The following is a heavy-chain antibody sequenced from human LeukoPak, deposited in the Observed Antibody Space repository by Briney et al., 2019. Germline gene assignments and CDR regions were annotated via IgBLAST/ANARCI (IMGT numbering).Heavy chain of an antibody. CDR2: INHSGST. J-gene: IGHJ3*02. CDR3: ARGTHTVTSAFDI. D-gene: IGHD4-17*01. V-gene: IGHV4-34*01. CDR1: GGSISDYY. Sequence: PSETLSRTCAVYGGSISDYYWSWIRQPPGKGLEWIGEINHSGSTNYNPSLKSRVTISVDTSKNQFSLKLSSVTAADTAVYYCARGTHTVTSAFDIWGQGTMVSVSS.